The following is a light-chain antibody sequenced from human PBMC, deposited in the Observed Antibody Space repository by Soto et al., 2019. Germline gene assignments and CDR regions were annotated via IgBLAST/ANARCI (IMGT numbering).Light chain of an antibody. CDR2: LGS. V-gene: IGKV2-28*01. J-gene: IGKJ1*01. CDR3: MQALQAPRT. CDR1: QSLLYSNGRNY. Sequence: EIVMTQSPLSLPVTPGEPASISCRSSQSLLYSNGRNYLDWYLQKPGQSPQLLIYLGSNRASGVPDRFSGSGSGTDFTLKISRVEAEDVGVYYCMQALQAPRTFGQGTKVEIK.